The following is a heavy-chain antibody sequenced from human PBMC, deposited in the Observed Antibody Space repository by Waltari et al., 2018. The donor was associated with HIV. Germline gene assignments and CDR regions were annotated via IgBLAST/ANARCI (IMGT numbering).Heavy chain of an antibody. Sequence: QVQLIQSGAEVKKPGASVKVSCKVFGYTLTELSMHWVRQAAGKGLEWIGGFDPEDGKTNYAQKIKGRLTMTEDTSTDSAYMELSTLTSEDTAVYYCATGAGTTTIPLYDLDVWGQGTTVTVSS. CDR1: GYTLTELS. CDR2: FDPEDGKT. V-gene: IGHV1-24*01. CDR3: ATGAGTTTIPLYDLDV. D-gene: IGHD1-26*01. J-gene: IGHJ6*02.